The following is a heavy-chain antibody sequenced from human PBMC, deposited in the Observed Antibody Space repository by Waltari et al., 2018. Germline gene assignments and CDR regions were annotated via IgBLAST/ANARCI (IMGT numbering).Heavy chain of an antibody. Sequence: EVQLLESGGGLVQPGGSLRLSCAASGFTFSSYAMSWVRQAPGEGLEWVSAISGSGGSTYYADSVKGRFTISRDNSKNTLYLQMNSLRAEDTAVYYCAKDGYYYDSSGYYLYFDLWGRGTLVTVSS. CDR1: GFTFSSYA. D-gene: IGHD3-22*01. CDR3: AKDGYYYDSSGYYLYFDL. V-gene: IGHV3-23*01. J-gene: IGHJ2*01. CDR2: ISGSGGST.